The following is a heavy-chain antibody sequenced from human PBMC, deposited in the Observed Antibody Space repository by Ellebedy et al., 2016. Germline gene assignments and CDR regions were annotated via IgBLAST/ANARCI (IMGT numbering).Heavy chain of an antibody. CDR1: GFTFSSYW. J-gene: IGHJ4*02. CDR2: IRFDGSST. V-gene: IGHV3-74*01. D-gene: IGHD2-15*01. Sequence: GGSLRLXXATSGFTFSSYWMHWVRQAPGKGLMWVSRIRFDGSSTSYADSVKGRFLISRDNAKNTLHLQMNSLRAEDTAVYYCARRGAVPGTLDNWGQGTLVTVS. CDR3: ARRGAVPGTLDN.